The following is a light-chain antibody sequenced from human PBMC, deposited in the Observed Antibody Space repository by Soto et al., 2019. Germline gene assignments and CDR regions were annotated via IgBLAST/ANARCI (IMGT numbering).Light chain of an antibody. CDR1: SSNIGTNT. CDR2: SNN. J-gene: IGLJ1*01. Sequence: QSVLTQPPSASGTPGQRVTISCSGSSSNIGTNTGNWYQQLPGTAPKLLIYSNNQRPSGVPDRFSGSKSGTSASLAISGRQSEDEADYYCAAWDDSLSGYVFGSGTKVTVL. V-gene: IGLV1-44*01. CDR3: AAWDDSLSGYV.